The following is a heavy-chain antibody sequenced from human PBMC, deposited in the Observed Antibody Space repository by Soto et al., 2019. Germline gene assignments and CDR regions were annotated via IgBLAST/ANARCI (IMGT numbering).Heavy chain of an antibody. Sequence: EVQLLESGGGLVQPGGSLRLSCAASGFTFSSYAMSWVRQAPGKGLEWVSAISGSGGSTYYADSVKGRFTISRDNSKNTLYLQINSLRAEDTAVYYCAKDSQMSGWANISRWFDPWGQGTLVTVSS. V-gene: IGHV3-23*01. D-gene: IGHD6-19*01. CDR2: ISGSGGST. CDR1: GFTFSSYA. CDR3: AKDSQMSGWANISRWFDP. J-gene: IGHJ5*02.